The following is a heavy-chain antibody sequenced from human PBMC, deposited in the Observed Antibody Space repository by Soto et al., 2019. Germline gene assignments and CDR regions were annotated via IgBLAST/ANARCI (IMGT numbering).Heavy chain of an antibody. J-gene: IGHJ4*02. CDR3: ARQNCGGDCYSVDY. D-gene: IGHD2-21*02. CDR1: GYSFTSFW. CDR2: IYPGDSDT. Sequence: PGEFLKISWRGSGYSFTSFWIGWVRQMPGKGLEWMGIIYPGDSDTRYSPSFQGQVTISADKSISTAYLQWSSLKASDTAMYYCARQNCGGDCYSVDYWGQGTLVTVSS. V-gene: IGHV5-51*01.